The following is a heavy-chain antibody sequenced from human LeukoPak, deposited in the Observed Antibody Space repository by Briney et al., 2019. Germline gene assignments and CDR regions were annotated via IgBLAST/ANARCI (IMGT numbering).Heavy chain of an antibody. CDR3: ARDRGKYRSGWFGHRFDP. D-gene: IGHD6-19*01. CDR2: ISAYNGNT. CDR1: GYTFTSYG. J-gene: IGHJ5*02. V-gene: IGHV1-18*01. Sequence: ASVKVSCKASGYTFTSYGISWVRQAPGQGLEWMGWISAYNGNTNYAQKLQGRVTMTTDTSTSTAYMELRSLRSDDTAVYYCARDRGKYRSGWFGHRFDPWGQGTLVTVSS.